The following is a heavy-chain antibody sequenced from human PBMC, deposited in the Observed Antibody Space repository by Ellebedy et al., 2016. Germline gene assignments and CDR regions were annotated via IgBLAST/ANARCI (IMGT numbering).Heavy chain of an antibody. CDR2: MNPNSGNT. V-gene: IGHV1-8*01. Sequence: ASVKVSCKASEYTFTSYDINWVRQATGQGLEWMGWMNPNSGNTGYGQKFQGRVTMTRNASIRTASMELGSLRSEDTAVYYCARGGHFYDSSGYLNMAFDIWGQGTMVTVSS. J-gene: IGHJ3*02. CDR1: EYTFTSYD. CDR3: ARGGHFYDSSGYLNMAFDI. D-gene: IGHD3-22*01.